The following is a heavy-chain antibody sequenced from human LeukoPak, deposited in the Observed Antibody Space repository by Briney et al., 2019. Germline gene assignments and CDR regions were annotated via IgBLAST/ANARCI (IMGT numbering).Heavy chain of an antibody. CDR3: ARDDGSGSWPHYYYGMDV. D-gene: IGHD3-10*01. Sequence: PSETLSLTCTVSGGSISSGGYYWSWIRQHPGKGLEWIVYIYYSGSTYYNPSLKSRITISVDTSKNQFSLKLSSVTAADTAVYYCARDDGSGSWPHYYYGMDVWGKGTTVTVSS. J-gene: IGHJ6*04. V-gene: IGHV4-31*03. CDR1: GGSISSGGYY. CDR2: IYYSGST.